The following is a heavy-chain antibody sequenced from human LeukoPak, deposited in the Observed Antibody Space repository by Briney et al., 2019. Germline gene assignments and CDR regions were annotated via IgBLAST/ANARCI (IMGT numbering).Heavy chain of an antibody. J-gene: IGHJ4*02. D-gene: IGHD3-16*01. V-gene: IGHV3-23*01. Sequence: GGSLRLSCADSGFTFSIYAMSWVPPAPGKGLWWVSPIRGSGSSTYYADAVKGRFTISRDNSNNTLYLQMNSLRAEDTAVYYCAKEGTFPLGFWDNFDYWGQGTLVTVSS. CDR3: AKEGTFPLGFWDNFDY. CDR2: IRGSGSST. CDR1: GFTFSIYA.